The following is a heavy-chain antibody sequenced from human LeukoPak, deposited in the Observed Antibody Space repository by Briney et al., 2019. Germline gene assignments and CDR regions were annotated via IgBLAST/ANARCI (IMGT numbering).Heavy chain of an antibody. V-gene: IGHV3-30*02. Sequence: TGGSLRLSCAASGFTFSSYAMSWVRQAPGKGLEWVAFIRYDGSNKYYADSVKGRFTISRDNSKNTLYLQMNSLRAEDTAVYYCAKISSSGWYRGWFDPWGQGTLVTVSS. CDR1: GFTFSSYA. D-gene: IGHD6-19*01. J-gene: IGHJ5*02. CDR2: IRYDGSNK. CDR3: AKISSSGWYRGWFDP.